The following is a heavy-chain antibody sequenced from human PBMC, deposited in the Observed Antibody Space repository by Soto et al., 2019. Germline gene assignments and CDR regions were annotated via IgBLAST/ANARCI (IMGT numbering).Heavy chain of an antibody. J-gene: IGHJ4*02. CDR1: GFTFSSYA. V-gene: IGHV3-23*01. D-gene: IGHD3-3*01. CDR3: AKVDYDFWRGYSGSYDY. Sequence: PGGSLRLSCAASGFTFSSYAMSWVRQAPGKGLEWVSAISGSGGSTYYADSVKGRFTISRDNSKNTLYLQMNSLRAEDTAVYYCAKVDYDFWRGYSGSYDYWGQGTLVTVSS. CDR2: ISGSGGST.